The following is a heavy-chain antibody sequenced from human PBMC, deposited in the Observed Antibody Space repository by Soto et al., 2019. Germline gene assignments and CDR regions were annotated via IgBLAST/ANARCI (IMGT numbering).Heavy chain of an antibody. CDR2: IYWDDDK. J-gene: IGHJ4*02. D-gene: IGHD3-9*01. CDR1: GFSLSTSGGG. V-gene: IGHV2-5*02. CDR3: AHIEIRYFDSTDIDS. Sequence: SGPTMVNPTQTLTLTCTFSGFSLSTSGGGVGWIRQPPGKALEWLALIYWDDDKRYSPSLKSRLTITKDTSKNQVVLTMTNMDPVDTATYYCAHIEIRYFDSTDIDSWGKGNLLTVSS.